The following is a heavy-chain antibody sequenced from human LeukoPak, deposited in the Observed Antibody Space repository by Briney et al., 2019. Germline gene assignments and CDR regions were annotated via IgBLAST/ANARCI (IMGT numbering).Heavy chain of an antibody. CDR2: INPSGGST. J-gene: IGHJ4*02. D-gene: IGHD6-13*01. CDR3: ARDEQQLVHPSDY. CDR1: VYTFTSYY. V-gene: IGHV1-46*03. Sequence: ASVNASCKASVYTFTSYYMHWVRQAPGQGLEWMGIINPSGGSTSYAQKFQGRVTMTRDTSTSTVYMELSSLRSEDTAVYYCARDEQQLVHPSDYWGQGTLVTVSS.